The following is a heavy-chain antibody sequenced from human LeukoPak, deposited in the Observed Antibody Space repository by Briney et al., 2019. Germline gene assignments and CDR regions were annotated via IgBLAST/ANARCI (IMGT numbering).Heavy chain of an antibody. CDR1: GFTVSSNY. Sequence: GGSLRLSCAASGFTVSSNYMSWVRQAPGKGLEWVSVIYSGGSTYYADSVKGRFTISRGNSKNTLYLQMNSLRAEDTAVYYCARDGREIQLYYFDYWGQGTLVTVSS. J-gene: IGHJ4*02. CDR2: IYSGGST. D-gene: IGHD5-24*01. V-gene: IGHV3-66*01. CDR3: ARDGREIQLYYFDY.